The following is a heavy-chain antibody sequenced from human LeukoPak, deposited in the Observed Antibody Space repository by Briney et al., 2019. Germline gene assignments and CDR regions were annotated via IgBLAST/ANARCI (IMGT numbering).Heavy chain of an antibody. D-gene: IGHD1-26*01. CDR1: GYTFTSYD. CDR2: MNPNSGNT. V-gene: IGHV1-8*03. J-gene: IGHJ5*02. Sequence: GASVKVSCKASGYTFTSYDINWVRQATGQGLEWMGWMNPNSGNTGYAQKFQGRVTITRNTSISTAYMELSRLRSDDTAVYYCARRASIVRWFDPWGQGTLVTVSS. CDR3: ARRASIVRWFDP.